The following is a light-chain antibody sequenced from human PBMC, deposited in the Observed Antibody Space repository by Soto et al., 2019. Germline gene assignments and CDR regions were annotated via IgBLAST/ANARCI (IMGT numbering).Light chain of an antibody. CDR3: QQRSNWPRVT. CDR2: GAS. CDR1: QSVSSN. Sequence: EIVMTQSPATLSVSPGERATLSCRASQSVSSNLAWYQQKPGQAPRLLIYGASTRATGIPARFSASGSGTDFTLTISSLEPEDFAVYYCQQRSNWPRVTFGQGTRLEIK. V-gene: IGKV3-15*01. J-gene: IGKJ5*01.